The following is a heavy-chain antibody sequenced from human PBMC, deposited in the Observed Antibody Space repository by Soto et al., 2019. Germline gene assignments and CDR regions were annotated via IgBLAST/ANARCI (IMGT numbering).Heavy chain of an antibody. J-gene: IGHJ4*02. V-gene: IGHV4-30-2*01. CDR1: GGSISSGGYS. Sequence: SETLSLTCAVSGGSISSGGYSWSWIRQPPGKGLEWIGYIYHSGSTYYNPSLKSRVTISVDRSKNQFSLKLSSVTAADTAVYYCARGLAYCGGDCYPHFDYWGQGTLVTVSS. D-gene: IGHD2-21*02. CDR3: ARGLAYCGGDCYPHFDY. CDR2: IYHSGST.